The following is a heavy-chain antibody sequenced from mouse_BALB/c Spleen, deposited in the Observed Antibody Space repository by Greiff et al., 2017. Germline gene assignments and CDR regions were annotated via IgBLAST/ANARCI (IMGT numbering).Heavy chain of an antibody. V-gene: IGHV1-18*01. J-gene: IGHJ3*01. CDR3: ARSRTGYYDYDGGFAY. D-gene: IGHD2-4*01. Sequence: EVQLQQSGPELVKPGASVKIPCKASGYTFTDYNMDWVKQSHGKSLEWIGDINPNNGGTIYNQKFKGKATLTVDKSSSTAYMELRSLTSEDTAVYYCARSRTGYYDYDGGFAYWGQGTLVTVSA. CDR1: GYTFTDYN. CDR2: INPNNGGT.